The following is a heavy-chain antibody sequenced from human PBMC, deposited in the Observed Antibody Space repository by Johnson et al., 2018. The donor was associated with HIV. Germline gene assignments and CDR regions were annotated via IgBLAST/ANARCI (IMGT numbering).Heavy chain of an antibody. D-gene: IGHD2-2*01. J-gene: IGHJ3*02. CDR3: AASWYGVSRPNAFDI. Sequence: QVQLVESGGGVVQPGRSLRLSCPASRFSFSSYAMHWVRQAPGQGLEWVAVVSYDGSNKYYADSVKGRFTISRDNSKNTLYLQMNSLRAEDAAVYYCAASWYGVSRPNAFDIWGQGTMVTVSS. V-gene: IGHV3-30*04. CDR2: VSYDGSNK. CDR1: RFSFSSYA.